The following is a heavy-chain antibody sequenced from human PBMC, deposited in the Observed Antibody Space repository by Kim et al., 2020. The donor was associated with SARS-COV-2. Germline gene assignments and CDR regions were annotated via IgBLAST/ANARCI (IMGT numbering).Heavy chain of an antibody. Sequence: YYADSVKGRFTISRDNANSLYLQMNSLRAEDTAVYYCARPYYYDSSGYLHWGQGTLVTVSS. V-gene: IGHV3-11*04. J-gene: IGHJ4*02. CDR3: ARPYYYDSSGYLH. D-gene: IGHD3-22*01.